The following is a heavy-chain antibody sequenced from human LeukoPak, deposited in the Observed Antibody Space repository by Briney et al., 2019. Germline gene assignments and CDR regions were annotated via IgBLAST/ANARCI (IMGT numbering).Heavy chain of an antibody. V-gene: IGHV4-59*01. CDR3: TIYYYDSSGYYYFDY. CDR2: IYYSGST. Sequence: SETLSLTCTVSGGSISSYYWSWIRQPPGKGLEWIGYIYYSGSTNYNPSLKSRVTISVDTSMNQFSLKLSSVTAADTAVYYCTIYYYDSSGYYYFDYWGQGTLVTVSS. CDR1: GGSISSYY. D-gene: IGHD3-22*01. J-gene: IGHJ4*02.